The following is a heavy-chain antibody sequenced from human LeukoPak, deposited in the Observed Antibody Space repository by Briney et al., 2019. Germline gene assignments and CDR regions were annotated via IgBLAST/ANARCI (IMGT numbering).Heavy chain of an antibody. V-gene: IGHV4-4*07. CDR1: GGSISTYY. Sequence: PSETLSLTCTVSGGSISTYYWSRIRQPAGKGLEWIGRIYTSGSTNYNPSLKSRVTMSVDTSKNQFSLKLSSVTAADTAVYYCARDRRSTSWGDYYYYMDVWGKGTTVTVSS. CDR3: ARDRRSTSWGDYYYYMDV. CDR2: IYTSGST. J-gene: IGHJ6*03. D-gene: IGHD2-2*01.